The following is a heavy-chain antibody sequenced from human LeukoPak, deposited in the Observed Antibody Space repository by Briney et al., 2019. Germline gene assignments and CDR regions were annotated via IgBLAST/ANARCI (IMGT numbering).Heavy chain of an antibody. Sequence: SETLSLICTVSGGSISSDHWQWLPQPPGKGLEWVGYIYNSGNNHYNSSLKSRVTISIDTSKNQFSLKLASVTAADTAVYYCATRGYWGQGTLVAVSS. CDR2: IYNSGNN. CDR1: GGSISSDH. J-gene: IGHJ4*02. V-gene: IGHV4-59*08. CDR3: ATRGY. D-gene: IGHD3-10*01.